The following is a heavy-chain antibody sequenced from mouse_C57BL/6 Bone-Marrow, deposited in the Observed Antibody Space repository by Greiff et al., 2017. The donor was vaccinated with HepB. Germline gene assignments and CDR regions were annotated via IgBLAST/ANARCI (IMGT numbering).Heavy chain of an antibody. J-gene: IGHJ4*01. CDR1: GYTFTSYW. CDR2: IYPSDSET. CDR3: ARFPPVITTVVRAMDY. D-gene: IGHD1-1*01. Sequence: QVQLKQSGAELVRPGSSVKLSCKASGYTFTSYWMDWVKQRPGQGLEWIGNIYPSDSETHYNQKFKDKATLTVDKSSSTAYMQLSSLTSEDSAVYYCARFPPVITTVVRAMDYWGQGTSVTVSS. V-gene: IGHV1-61*01.